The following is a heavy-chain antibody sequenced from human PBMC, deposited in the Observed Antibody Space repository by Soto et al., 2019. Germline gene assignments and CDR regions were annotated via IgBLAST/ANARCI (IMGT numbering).Heavy chain of an antibody. V-gene: IGHV3-23*01. CDR2: ISGSGGST. CDR1: GFTFSSYA. CDR3: AKRDRYYYGSGSYSPYYYYMDV. J-gene: IGHJ6*03. D-gene: IGHD3-10*01. Sequence: PGGSLRLSCAASGFTFSSYAMSWVRQAPGKGLEWVSAISGSGGSTYYADSVKGRFTISRDNSKNTLYLQMNSLRAEDTAVYYCAKRDRYYYGSGSYSPYYYYMDVWGKGTTVTVSS.